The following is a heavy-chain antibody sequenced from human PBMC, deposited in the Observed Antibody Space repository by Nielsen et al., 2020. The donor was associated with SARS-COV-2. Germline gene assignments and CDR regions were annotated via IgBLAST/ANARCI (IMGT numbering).Heavy chain of an antibody. J-gene: IGHJ4*02. CDR2: IRSKANSYAT. CDR1: GFTFSSYS. CDR3: TRAVPITMTDYYFDY. Sequence: GGSLRLSCAASGFTFSSYSMNWVRQASGKGLEWVGRIRSKANSYATAYAASAKGRFTISRDDSKNTAYLQMNSLKTEDTAVYYCTRAVPITMTDYYFDYWGQGTLVTVSS. D-gene: IGHD3-22*01. V-gene: IGHV3-73*01.